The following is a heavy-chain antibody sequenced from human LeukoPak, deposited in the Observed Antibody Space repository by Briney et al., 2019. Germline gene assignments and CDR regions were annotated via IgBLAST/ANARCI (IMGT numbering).Heavy chain of an antibody. CDR3: ARVRDPDVFDY. V-gene: IGHV1-18*01. Sequence: ASVKVPCKASGHTFTNYGITWVRQAPGQGLEWMGWISAYNGNTNYAQKLQGRVTMTTDTSTSTAYMELRSLRSDDTAVYYCARVRDPDVFDYWGQGTLVTVSS. CDR2: ISAYNGNT. D-gene: IGHD1-14*01. J-gene: IGHJ4*02. CDR1: GHTFTNYG.